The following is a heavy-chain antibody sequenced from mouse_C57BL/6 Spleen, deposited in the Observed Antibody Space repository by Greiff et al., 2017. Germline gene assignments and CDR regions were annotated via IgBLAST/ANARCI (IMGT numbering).Heavy chain of an antibody. J-gene: IGHJ3*01. Sequence: QVQLQQSGAELVKPGASVKLSCKASGYTFTSYWMQWVKQRPGQGLEWIGEIDPSDSYTNYNQKFKGKATLSVDTSYSTPYLQLSSLTSEDTAVYYCAKGTTVVEGFAYWGQGTLVTVSA. D-gene: IGHD1-1*01. CDR3: AKGTTVVEGFAY. CDR2: IDPSDSYT. V-gene: IGHV1-50*01. CDR1: GYTFTSYW.